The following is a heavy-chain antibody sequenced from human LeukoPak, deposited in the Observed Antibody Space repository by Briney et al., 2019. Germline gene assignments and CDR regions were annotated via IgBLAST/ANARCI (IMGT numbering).Heavy chain of an antibody. D-gene: IGHD6-13*01. V-gene: IGHV3-23*01. CDR2: IKGTGDST. J-gene: IGHJ4*02. CDR3: AKRFRGSSGLYYFDS. Sequence: GGSLRLSCAASGFTFSSYAMSWVRQAPGEGLEWVSGIKGTGDSTYYADSVKGRFTISRDNSKNTLYLQMSSLRAEDTAVYYCAKRFRGSSGLYYFDSWGQGTLVTVSS. CDR1: GFTFSSYA.